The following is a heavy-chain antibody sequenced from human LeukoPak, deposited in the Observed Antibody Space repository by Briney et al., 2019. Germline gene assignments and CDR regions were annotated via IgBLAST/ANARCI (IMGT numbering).Heavy chain of an antibody. CDR2: IYYSGST. Sequence: SETLSLTCTVSGGSISSHYWSWIRQPPGKGLEWIGYIYYSGSTNYNPSLKSRVTISVDTSKNQFSLKLSSVTAADTAVYYCARHNIRDSSSSFTPWGQGTLVTVSS. J-gene: IGHJ5*02. CDR1: GGSISSHY. D-gene: IGHD6-13*01. V-gene: IGHV4-59*08. CDR3: ARHNIRDSSSSFTP.